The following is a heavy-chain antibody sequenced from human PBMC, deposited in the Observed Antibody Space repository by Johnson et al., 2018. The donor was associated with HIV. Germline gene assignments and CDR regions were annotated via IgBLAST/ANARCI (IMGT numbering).Heavy chain of an antibody. CDR1: GFTFSTYW. V-gene: IGHV3-74*01. J-gene: IGHJ3*02. CDR3: AREGPSERAGFDI. CDR2: INSDGRGT. Sequence: VQLVESGGGLVQPGGSLRLSCAASGFTFSTYWMHWVRQAPGKGLVWVSRINSDGRGTSYADSVKGRFTISRDNAKNTLYLQMNILRAEDTAVYYCAREGPSERAGFDIWGQGTMVTVSS.